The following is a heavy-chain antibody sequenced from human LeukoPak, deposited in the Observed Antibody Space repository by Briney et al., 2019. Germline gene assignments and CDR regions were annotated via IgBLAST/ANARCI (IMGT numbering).Heavy chain of an antibody. CDR2: IRHDESEK. D-gene: IGHD2-2*01. CDR3: ARVRGYCASTTCQAYYFDY. Sequence: GGSLRLSCVASGFVLRDYYMGWVRQAPGKGLQWVANIRHDESEKYFVDSVRGRFTMFRDDAKNSLYLQMDSLRAEDTAVYYCARVRGYCASTTCQAYYFDYWGQGTLVTVSS. CDR1: GFVLRDYY. V-gene: IGHV3-7*01. J-gene: IGHJ4*02.